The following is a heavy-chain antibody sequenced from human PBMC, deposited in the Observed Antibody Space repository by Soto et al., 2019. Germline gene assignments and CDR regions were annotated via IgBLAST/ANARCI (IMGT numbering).Heavy chain of an antibody. CDR2: IDYSGTA. Sequence: PSETLSLTCTVSYGSISVSNVFWGWVRQPPGKGLEWIGNIDYSGTAYFNPSLGTRVTFPVDTSKNQFSLTLYSVTAADTAVNQCAGTTGRHHDFLGQGILVTV. J-gene: IGHJ4*02. CDR3: AGTTGRHHDF. CDR1: YGSISVSNVF. V-gene: IGHV4-39*01. D-gene: IGHD4-4*01.